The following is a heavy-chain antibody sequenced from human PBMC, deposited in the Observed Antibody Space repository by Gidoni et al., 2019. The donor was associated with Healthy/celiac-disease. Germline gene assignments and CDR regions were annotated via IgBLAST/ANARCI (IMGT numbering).Heavy chain of an antibody. V-gene: IGHV4-59*01. D-gene: IGHD3-3*01. Sequence: QVQLQESGPGLVKPSETLSLTCTVSGGSISSYYWSWIRQPPGKGLEWIGYIYYSGSTNYNPSLKSRVTISVDTSKNQFSLKLSSVTAADTAVYYCARSGITIFGVVTEFDYWGQGTLVTVSS. CDR2: IYYSGST. CDR3: ARSGITIFGVVTEFDY. J-gene: IGHJ4*02. CDR1: GGSISSYY.